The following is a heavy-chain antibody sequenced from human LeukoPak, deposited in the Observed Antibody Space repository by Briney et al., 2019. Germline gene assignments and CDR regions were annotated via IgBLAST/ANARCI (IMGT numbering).Heavy chain of an antibody. CDR2: IIPFFGIT. J-gene: IGHJ4*02. CDR1: GGTFSRYA. CDR3: ARDQDYGAYGLDY. Sequence: SVKVSCKASGGTFSRYAISWVRQAPGQGLEWMGRIIPFFGITNYAQKFQGRVTITTDESTTTAYMEVTSLRSEDTAVYYCARDQDYGAYGLDYWGQGTLVTVSS. V-gene: IGHV1-69*05. D-gene: IGHD4/OR15-4a*01.